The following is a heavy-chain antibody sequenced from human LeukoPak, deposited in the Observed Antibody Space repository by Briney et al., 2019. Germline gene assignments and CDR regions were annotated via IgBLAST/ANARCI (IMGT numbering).Heavy chain of an antibody. J-gene: IGHJ4*02. V-gene: IGHV3-7*03. D-gene: IGHD5-18*01. CDR1: GFTFSSYW. Sequence: GGSLRLSCAASGFTFSSYWMTWVRQAPGKGLEWVASLNEDGSKRSYVGSVKGRFTISRDNAQKSVNLQMNSLTAEDTAVYYCARAVTSMDGYWGQGTLVTVSS. CDR2: LNEDGSKR. CDR3: ARAVTSMDGY.